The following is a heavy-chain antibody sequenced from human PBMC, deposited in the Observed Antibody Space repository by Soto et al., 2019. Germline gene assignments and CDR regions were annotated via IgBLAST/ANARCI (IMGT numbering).Heavy chain of an antibody. D-gene: IGHD2-8*01. V-gene: IGHV3-23*01. CDR1: GFTFKYYA. J-gene: IGHJ1*01. CDR3: ARGSKWYGGQYFQD. CDR2: ISGSGDKT. Sequence: EVQLLQSGGGLAQPGTSLRLSCAASGFTFKYYAMTWVRQAPGKGLEWVSTISGSGDKTDYADSVKGRFRVSRDNSKDPPYFPMDRLRADDTALYYCARGSKWYGGQYFQDWGQGTLVTVSS.